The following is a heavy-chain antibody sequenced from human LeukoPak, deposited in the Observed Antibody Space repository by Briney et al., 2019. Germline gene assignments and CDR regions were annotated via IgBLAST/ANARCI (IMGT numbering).Heavy chain of an antibody. D-gene: IGHD5/OR15-5a*01. CDR2: MYYSGST. V-gene: IGHV4-59*12. Sequence: SETLSLTCTVSGGSISSYYWSWIRQPPGKGLEWIAYMYYSGSTYYNPSLKSRVTMSVDMSKNQFSLKLSSVTAADTAVYYCARSLPYYYYMDVWGKGTTVTVSS. CDR3: ARSLPYYYYMDV. CDR1: GGSISSYY. J-gene: IGHJ6*03.